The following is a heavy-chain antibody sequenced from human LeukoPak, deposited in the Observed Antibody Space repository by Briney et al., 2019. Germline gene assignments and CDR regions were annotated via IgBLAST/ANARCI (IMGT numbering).Heavy chain of an antibody. CDR1: GFTFSTYS. D-gene: IGHD6-13*01. CDR3: ARSRQLAPCYYYYYMDV. CDR2: ISSSSTYI. V-gene: IGHV3-21*01. J-gene: IGHJ6*03. Sequence: GGSLRLSCAASGFTFSTYSMNWVRQAPGKGLEWVSSISSSSTYIYYADSVKGRFTISRDNAKNSLFLQMNSLRAEDTAVYYCARSRQLAPCYYYYYMDVWGKGTTVTVSS.